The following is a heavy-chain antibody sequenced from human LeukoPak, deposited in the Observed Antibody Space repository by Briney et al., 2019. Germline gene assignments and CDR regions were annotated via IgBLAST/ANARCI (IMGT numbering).Heavy chain of an antibody. J-gene: IGHJ4*02. CDR3: AKDGGY. CDR1: GFTFSSYG. V-gene: IGHV3-30*18. Sequence: GGSLRLSCAASGFTFSSYGMHGVRPAPGKGVEWVAVISYDGSNKYYADSVRGRFTISRDNYKNTLYLQMNSLRAEDTAVYYCAKDGGYWGQGTLVTVSS. CDR2: ISYDGSNK. D-gene: IGHD3-16*01.